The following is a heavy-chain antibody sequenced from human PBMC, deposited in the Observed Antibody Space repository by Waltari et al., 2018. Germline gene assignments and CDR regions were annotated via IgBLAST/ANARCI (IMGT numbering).Heavy chain of an antibody. CDR2: ISPIFGTA. J-gene: IGHJ4*02. CDR1: GGTFSSYA. Sequence: QVQLVQSGTEVKKPGSSVKVSCKASGGTFSSYAISWVRQAPGQGLEWMGGISPIFGTANYAQKVQGRVTITADESTSTAYMELSSLRSEDTAVYYCARERDGYNPLFDYWGQGTLVTVSS. V-gene: IGHV1-69*12. D-gene: IGHD5-12*01. CDR3: ARERDGYNPLFDY.